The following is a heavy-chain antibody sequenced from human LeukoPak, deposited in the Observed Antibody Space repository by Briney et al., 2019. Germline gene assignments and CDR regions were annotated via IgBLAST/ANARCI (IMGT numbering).Heavy chain of an antibody. J-gene: IGHJ3*01. CDR3: AALGYCSYGICYTGGDDAFDV. Sequence: SETLSLTCTVSGGSISSSSYYWGWIRQPPGKGLEWIGSIYYSGITYYNPSLKSRVTISIGTSKNHFSLKLNSVTAADTAVYYCAALGYCSYGICYTGGDDAFDVWGQGTMVTVSS. CDR2: IYYSGIT. V-gene: IGHV4-39*01. D-gene: IGHD2-8*01. CDR1: GGSISSSSYY.